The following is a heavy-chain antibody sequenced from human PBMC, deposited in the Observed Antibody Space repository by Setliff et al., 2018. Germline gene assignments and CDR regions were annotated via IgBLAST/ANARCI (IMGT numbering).Heavy chain of an antibody. CDR1: GGSISSHY. CDR2: IYYSGST. V-gene: IGHV4-59*11. Sequence: SETLSLTCTVSGGSISSHYWSWNRQPPGKGLEWIGNIYYSGSTNYNPSLKSRVTISVDTSKKQFSLKLSSVTAADTAVYYCARETIAARGDFDYWGQGTLVTVSS. J-gene: IGHJ4*02. D-gene: IGHD6-6*01. CDR3: ARETIAARGDFDY.